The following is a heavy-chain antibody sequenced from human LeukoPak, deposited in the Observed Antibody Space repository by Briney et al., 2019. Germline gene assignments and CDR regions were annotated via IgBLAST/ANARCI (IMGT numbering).Heavy chain of an antibody. CDR1: GFTFSSYS. CDR3: ARARSSGWYRDY. D-gene: IGHD6-19*01. J-gene: IGHJ4*02. V-gene: IGHV3-21*01. CDR2: ISSSSYI. Sequence: GGSLRLSCAASGFTFSSYSMNWVRQAPGKGLEWVSSISSSSYIYYADSVKGRFTISRDNAENSLYLQMKSLRAEDTAVYYCARARSSGWYRDYWGQGTLVTVSS.